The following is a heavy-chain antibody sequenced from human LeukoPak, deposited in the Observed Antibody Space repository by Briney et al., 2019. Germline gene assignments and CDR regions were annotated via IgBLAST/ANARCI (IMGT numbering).Heavy chain of an antibody. J-gene: IGHJ4*02. Sequence: GGSLRLSCAASGFTFSSYGMHWVRQAPGKGLECVAFIRYDGSNKYYADSVKGRFTISRDNSKNTLYLQMNSLRAEDTAVYYCAKEGAAIFGVVIRHDYWGQGTLVTVSS. CDR2: IRYDGSNK. D-gene: IGHD3-3*01. V-gene: IGHV3-30*02. CDR3: AKEGAAIFGVVIRHDY. CDR1: GFTFSSYG.